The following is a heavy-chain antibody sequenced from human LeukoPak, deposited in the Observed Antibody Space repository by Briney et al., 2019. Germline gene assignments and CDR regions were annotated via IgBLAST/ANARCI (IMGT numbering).Heavy chain of an antibody. CDR1: GDSVSSNSAA. CDR2: TYYRSKWYN. CDR3: ARESWDIEGYNWFDP. J-gene: IGHJ5*02. V-gene: IGHV6-1*01. Sequence: SQTLSLTCALSGDSVSSNSAAWNWIRQSPSRGLEWLGRTYYRSKWYNEYAVSVKSRITINPDTSKNQFSLQLNSVTPEDTAVYYCARESWDIEGYNWFDPWGQGTLVTVSS. D-gene: IGHD2-15*01.